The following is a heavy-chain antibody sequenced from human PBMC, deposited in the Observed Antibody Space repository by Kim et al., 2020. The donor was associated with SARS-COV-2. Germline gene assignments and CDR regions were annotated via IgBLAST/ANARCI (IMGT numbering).Heavy chain of an antibody. D-gene: IGHD3-22*01. CDR1: GFTLSSYG. J-gene: IGHJ4*01. CDR2: IAYDGSNK. V-gene: IGHV3-30*18. CDR3: AKDLATMIVVAGFDY. Sequence: GGSLRLSCAASGFTLSSYGMHWVRQAPGKGLDGVAVIAYDGSNKYYADSVKGRFTISRDNSKNTLYLQMNSPRAEDTAVYYGAKDLATMIVVAGFDYWGHGTLRTVSS.